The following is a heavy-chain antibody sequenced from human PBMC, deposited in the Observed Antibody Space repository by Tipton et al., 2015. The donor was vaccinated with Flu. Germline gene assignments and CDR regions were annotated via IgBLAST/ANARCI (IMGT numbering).Heavy chain of an antibody. V-gene: IGHV3-74*01. J-gene: IGHJ3*02. Sequence: SLRLSCAASGFTFSSYWMHWVRQAPGKGLVWVSRINSDGSSTSYADSVKGRFTISRDNAKNTLYLQMNSLRAEDTAVYYCARAAAAGILHDASDIWGQGTMVTVSS. CDR3: ARAAAAGILHDASDI. D-gene: IGHD6-13*01. CDR2: INSDGSST. CDR1: GFTFSSYW.